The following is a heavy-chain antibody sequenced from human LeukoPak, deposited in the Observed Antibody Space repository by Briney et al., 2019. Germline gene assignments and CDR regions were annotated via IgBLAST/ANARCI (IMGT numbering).Heavy chain of an antibody. CDR1: GYTFTSYA. J-gene: IGHJ4*02. V-gene: IGHV1-3*01. D-gene: IGHD3-10*01. Sequence: ASVKVSCKASGYTFTSYAMHWVRQAPGQRLEWMVWINAGNGNTKYSQKFQGRVTITRDTSASTAYMELSSLRSEDTAVYYCARTKSVRGDSSPLGYWGQGTLVTVSS. CDR2: INAGNGNT. CDR3: ARTKSVRGDSSPLGY.